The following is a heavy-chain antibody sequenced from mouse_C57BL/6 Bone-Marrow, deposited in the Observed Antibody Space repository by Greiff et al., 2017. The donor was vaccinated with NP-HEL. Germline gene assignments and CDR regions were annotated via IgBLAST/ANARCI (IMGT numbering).Heavy chain of an antibody. CDR2: ISNGGGST. CDR3: ARQSLYYYGSSYDWYFDV. D-gene: IGHD1-1*01. Sequence: EVKLMESGGGLVQPGGSLKLSCAASGFTFSDYYMYWVRQTPEKRLEWVAYISNGGGSTYYPDTVKGRFTISRDNAKNTLYLQMSRLKSEDTAMYYCARQSLYYYGSSYDWYFDVWGTGTTVTVSS. V-gene: IGHV5-12*01. CDR1: GFTFSDYY. J-gene: IGHJ1*03.